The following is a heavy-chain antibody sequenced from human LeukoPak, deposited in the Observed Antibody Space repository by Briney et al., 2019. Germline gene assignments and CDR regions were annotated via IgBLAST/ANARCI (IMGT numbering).Heavy chain of an antibody. D-gene: IGHD3-10*01. V-gene: IGHV4-39*07. CDR1: GGSISSSSYY. CDR2: IYYSGST. Sequence: SETLSLTCTVSGGSISSSSYYWGWIRQPPGKGLEWIGSIYYSGSTYYNPSLKSRVTISVDESKNQFSLKLSSVTAADTAVYYCARAGITMVRGVSYYYMDVWGKGTTVTVSS. CDR3: ARAGITMVRGVSYYYMDV. J-gene: IGHJ6*03.